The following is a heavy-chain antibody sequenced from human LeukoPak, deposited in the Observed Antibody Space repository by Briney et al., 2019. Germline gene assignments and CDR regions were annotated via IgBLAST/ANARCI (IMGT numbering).Heavy chain of an antibody. Sequence: SVKVSCKASGGTFISYAIRWVRQAPGQGGEGMGGIIPIFGTANYAQKFQGRVTITADESTSTAYMELSSLRSEDTAVYYCASRGLGATGYYYYYMDVWGKGTTVTVSS. V-gene: IGHV1-69*13. J-gene: IGHJ6*03. CDR2: IIPIFGTA. D-gene: IGHD1-26*01. CDR3: ASRGLGATGYYYYYMDV. CDR1: GGTFISYA.